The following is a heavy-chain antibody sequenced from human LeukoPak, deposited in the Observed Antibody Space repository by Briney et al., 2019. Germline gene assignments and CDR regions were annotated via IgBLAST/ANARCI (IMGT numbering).Heavy chain of an antibody. CDR1: GFTFSNYV. D-gene: IGHD4-23*01. J-gene: IGHJ4*02. CDR2: IWYDDTNK. Sequence: GGSLRLSCAASGFTFSNYVMHWVRQAPGQGLEWVAAIWYDDTNKYYADSLNGRFTISKDDSKNTLYLQMNSLRAEDTAVYFCARDGRGGNYYMDYWGQGALVTVSS. V-gene: IGHV3-33*01. CDR3: ARDGRGGNYYMDY.